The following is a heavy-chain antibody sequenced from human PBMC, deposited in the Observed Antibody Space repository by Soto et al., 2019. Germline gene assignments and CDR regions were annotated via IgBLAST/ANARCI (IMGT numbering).Heavy chain of an antibody. Sequence: EGQLVESVGDLVQPGGSLRLYCAGSGFSFSRYSIHWVRQAPGKGPEYVAVISSNGATTYYADSVKGRFTISRDNSKNTAFLQMGSLRDEDMAVYFCAREAGTPGLWYFDLWGRGTLVTVSS. V-gene: IGHV3-64*07. CDR1: GFSFSRYS. D-gene: IGHD1-1*01. CDR2: ISSNGATT. J-gene: IGHJ2*01. CDR3: AREAGTPGLWYFDL.